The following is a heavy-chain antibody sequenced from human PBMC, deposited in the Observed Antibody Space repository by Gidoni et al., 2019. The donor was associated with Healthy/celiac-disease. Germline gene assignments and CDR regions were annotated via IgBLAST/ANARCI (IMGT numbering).Heavy chain of an antibody. J-gene: IGHJ4*02. CDR2: ISDDGSNK. D-gene: IGHD6-19*01. Sequence: QVQLVESGVGVGQPGWSLSLSCAASGFTFSSYGMQWVRQAPGNGLEWVAVISDDGSNKYYADSVKGRFTISRDNSKNTLYLQMNSLRAEDTAVYYCAKGRRIAVAGTPSDYWGQGTLVTVSS. V-gene: IGHV3-30*18. CDR3: AKGRRIAVAGTPSDY. CDR1: GFTFSSYG.